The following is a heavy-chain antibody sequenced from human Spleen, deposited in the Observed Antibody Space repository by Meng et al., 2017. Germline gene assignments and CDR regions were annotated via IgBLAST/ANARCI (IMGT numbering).Heavy chain of an antibody. CDR1: GYTFTSYD. CDR2: MNPNSGNT. D-gene: IGHD3-10*02. J-gene: IGHJ4*02. V-gene: IGHV1-8*01. CDR3: ARGRRMNVRGVIIYYFDY. Sequence: QVQLVQSGAEVKKPGASVKVSCKASGYTFTSYDINWVRQATGRGLEWMGWMNPNSGNTGYAQKFQGRVTMTRNTSISTAYMELSSLRSEDTAVYYCARGRRMNVRGVIIYYFDYWGQGTLVTVSS.